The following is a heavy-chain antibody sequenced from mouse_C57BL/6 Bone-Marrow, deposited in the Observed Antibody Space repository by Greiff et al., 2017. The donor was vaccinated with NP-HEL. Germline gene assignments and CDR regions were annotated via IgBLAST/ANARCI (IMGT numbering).Heavy chain of an antibody. CDR2: IDPNSGGT. Sequence: QVQLQQPGAELVKPGASVKLSCKASGYTFTSYWMHWVKQRPGRGLEWIGRIDPNSGGTKYNEKFKSKATLTVDKPSSTAYMQISSLTSEDSAVYYCAREGLRPWFAYWGQGTLVTVSA. J-gene: IGHJ3*01. CDR1: GYTFTSYW. CDR3: AREGLRPWFAY. V-gene: IGHV1-72*01. D-gene: IGHD2-4*01.